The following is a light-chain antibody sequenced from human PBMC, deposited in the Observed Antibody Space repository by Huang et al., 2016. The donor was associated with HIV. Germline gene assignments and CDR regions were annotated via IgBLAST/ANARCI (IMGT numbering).Light chain of an antibody. CDR1: QSVNTN. Sequence: VMMSQSPATLAASPGERVTLSCGASQSVNTNLAWYQQKPGQPPRLLIYAASTRATDVPARFAGSGSGTEFTLTIDSLQSDDFAVYYCQQYNKWPPEYTFGQGTRLEIK. CDR2: AAS. CDR3: QQYNKWPPEYT. J-gene: IGKJ2*01. V-gene: IGKV3-15*01.